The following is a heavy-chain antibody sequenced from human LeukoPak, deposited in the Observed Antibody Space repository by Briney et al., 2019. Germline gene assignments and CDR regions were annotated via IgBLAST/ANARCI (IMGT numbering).Heavy chain of an antibody. CDR3: ARDPSDGRYYFDY. CDR1: GFTFSTYG. Sequence: GGSLRLSCATSGFTFSTYGLHWVRQAPGMGLEWVAVTWFDGSGKFYSDSVKGRFTISRDNSKTTVYLQMNSLRAEDTAVYYCARDPSDGRYYFDYWGQGTLVTVTS. V-gene: IGHV3-33*01. CDR2: TWFDGSGK. J-gene: IGHJ4*02.